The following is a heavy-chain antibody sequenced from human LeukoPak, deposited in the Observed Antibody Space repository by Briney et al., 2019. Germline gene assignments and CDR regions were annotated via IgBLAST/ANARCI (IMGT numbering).Heavy chain of an antibody. CDR1: EYTFTGYY. D-gene: IGHD1-1*01. J-gene: IGHJ4*02. Sequence: GASVKVSCKASEYTFTGYYMHWVRQAPGQGLEWMGIINPSGGSTSYAQKFQGRATMTRDMSTSTVYMELSSLRSEDTAVYYCARGQLIKAFDYWGQGTLVTVSS. V-gene: IGHV1-46*01. CDR2: INPSGGST. CDR3: ARGQLIKAFDY.